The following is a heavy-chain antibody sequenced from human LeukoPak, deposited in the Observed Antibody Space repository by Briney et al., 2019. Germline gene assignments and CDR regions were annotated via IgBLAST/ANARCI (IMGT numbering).Heavy chain of an antibody. V-gene: IGHV4-30-4*08. CDR1: GGSFSGYY. J-gene: IGHJ5*02. CDR2: IYYSGST. CDR3: ARELIDGDYGWFDP. Sequence: SETLSLTCAVYGGSFSGYYWSWIRQPPGKGLEWIGYIYYSGSTYYNPSLKSRVTISVDTSKNQFSLKLSSVTAADTAVYYCARELIDGDYGWFDPWGQGTLVTVSS. D-gene: IGHD4-17*01.